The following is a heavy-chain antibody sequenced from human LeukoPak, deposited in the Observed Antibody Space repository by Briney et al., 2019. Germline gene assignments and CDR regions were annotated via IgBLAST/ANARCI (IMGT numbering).Heavy chain of an antibody. CDR1: GGSISSSSYY. CDR2: IYYSGST. Sequence: SETLSLTCTVSGGSISSSSYYWGWIRQPPGKGLEWIGSIYYSGSTYYNPSLKSRVTISVDTSKNQFSLKLSSVTAADTAVYYCARAFGGSGGSCYSNWGQETLVTVSS. J-gene: IGHJ4*02. D-gene: IGHD2-15*01. CDR3: ARAFGGSGGSCYSN. V-gene: IGHV4-39*07.